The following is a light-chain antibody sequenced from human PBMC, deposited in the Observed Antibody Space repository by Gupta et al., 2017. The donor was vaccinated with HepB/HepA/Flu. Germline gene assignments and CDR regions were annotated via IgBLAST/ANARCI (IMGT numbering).Light chain of an antibody. CDR1: QKISTY. Sequence: DIQMTQSPSSLSASVGDRVTITCRTSQKISTYLNWYQQKPGKAPKLLIYAASSLQSGVPSRFSGSGSETESTLTISSLQPEDFATYYCQQGYRTPLTFGGGTKVEIK. V-gene: IGKV1-39*01. CDR3: QQGYRTPLT. J-gene: IGKJ4*01. CDR2: AAS.